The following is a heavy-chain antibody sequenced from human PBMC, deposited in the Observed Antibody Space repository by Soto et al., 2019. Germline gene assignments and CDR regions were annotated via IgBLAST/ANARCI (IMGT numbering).Heavy chain of an antibody. CDR3: AREVGHMYF. CDR2: VSPYYGHT. J-gene: IGHJ6*02. Sequence: ASVKVSCKASGYTFTGYYMHCVPQSPGQGLEWLRQVSPYYGHTTYAQTLQGRVTMTTHTSTTTAYLELRSLISDDTAVYYCAREVGHMYFWGQGTTVTVSS. D-gene: IGHD2-2*01. CDR1: GYTFTGYY. V-gene: IGHV1-18*04.